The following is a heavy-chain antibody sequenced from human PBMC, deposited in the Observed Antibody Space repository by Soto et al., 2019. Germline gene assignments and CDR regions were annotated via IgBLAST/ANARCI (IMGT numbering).Heavy chain of an antibody. J-gene: IGHJ6*03. CDR2: IRSKGNNYAT. CDR3: SRQAADFWSGKPQYYMAV. CDR1: GFTFSGSA. V-gene: IGHV3-73*01. D-gene: IGHD3-3*01. Sequence: EVQLVESGGGLVQPGGSLKLSCAASGFTFSGSAMHWVRQASGKGLEWVGRIRSKGNNYATVYGASLKGRFTISRDDAKNTAYLQMNSLNTEDTAVYYCSRQAADFWSGKPQYYMAVWGKGTTVTVSS.